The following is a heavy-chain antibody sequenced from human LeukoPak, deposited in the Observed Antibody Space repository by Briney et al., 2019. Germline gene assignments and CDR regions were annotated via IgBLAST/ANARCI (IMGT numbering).Heavy chain of an antibody. CDR2: TYYRGGP. V-gene: IGHV4-39*01. D-gene: IGHD3-16*01. Sequence: LEWIASTYYRGGPHYNPSLKNRLTISVDTSKNQFSLRLDSVTASDTAVYYCVRHWDYFDYWGQGALVTVSS. CDR3: VRHWDYFDY. J-gene: IGHJ4*02.